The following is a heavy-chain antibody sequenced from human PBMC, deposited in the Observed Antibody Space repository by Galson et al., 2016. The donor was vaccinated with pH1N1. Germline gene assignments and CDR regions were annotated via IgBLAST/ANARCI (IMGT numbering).Heavy chain of an antibody. Sequence: ASGFTFSSCGIYWVRQAPGKGLEWVGNILYNGNDKYYADSVKGRFTISRDSSMTTVHLQMISVTVEDTAVYFCARDESGYGDSFPDVFDIWGQGTMVTVPS. V-gene: IGHV3-30*12. CDR1: GFTFSSCG. D-gene: IGHD4-17*01. CDR3: ARDESGYGDSFPDVFDI. CDR2: ILYNGNDK. J-gene: IGHJ3*02.